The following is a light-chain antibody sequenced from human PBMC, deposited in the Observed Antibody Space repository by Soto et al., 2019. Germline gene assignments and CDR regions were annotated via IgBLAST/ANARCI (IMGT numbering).Light chain of an antibody. CDR3: QQYGSSPIT. CDR2: AAS. J-gene: IGKJ5*01. V-gene: IGKV3-20*01. CDR1: QSVSSNY. Sequence: EVVLTQSPGTLSLSPGERATLSCRASQSVSSNYLAWYQQKLGQAPRLLIFAASSRATGIPDRFSGSGSGTDFTLTISRLEPEDFAVYYCQQYGSSPITFGQGTRLEIK.